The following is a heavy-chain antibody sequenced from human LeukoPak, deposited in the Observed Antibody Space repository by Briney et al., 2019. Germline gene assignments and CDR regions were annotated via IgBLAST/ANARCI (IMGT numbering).Heavy chain of an antibody. Sequence: GTSLRLSCAAPGFTFTSYGMHWVRQAPGKGLEWVAVIWYDGSNKYYVDSVKGRFTISRDNSKNTLYLQMNSLRAEDTAVYYCARGGSDYDFDFWGQGTLVTVSS. V-gene: IGHV3-33*01. CDR3: ARGGSDYDFDF. CDR1: GFTFTSYG. J-gene: IGHJ4*02. CDR2: IWYDGSNK. D-gene: IGHD5-12*01.